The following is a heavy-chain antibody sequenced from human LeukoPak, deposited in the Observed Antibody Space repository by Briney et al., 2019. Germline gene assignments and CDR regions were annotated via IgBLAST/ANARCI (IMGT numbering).Heavy chain of an antibody. Sequence: SETLSLTCTVSGGSISGYYWSWIRQPPRQGLEWIAYIHYSGSTNYNPPLKSRLTISVDTSKNQLSLKLNSMTDADTAVYYCARHGQNDGYPLDYWGQGTLVSVSS. D-gene: IGHD5-24*01. V-gene: IGHV4-59*08. CDR2: IHYSGST. J-gene: IGHJ4*02. CDR3: ARHGQNDGYPLDY. CDR1: GGSISGYY.